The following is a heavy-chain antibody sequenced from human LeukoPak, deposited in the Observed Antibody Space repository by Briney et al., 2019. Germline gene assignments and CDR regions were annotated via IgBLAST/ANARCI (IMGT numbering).Heavy chain of an antibody. J-gene: IGHJ4*02. CDR2: INPSGGST. CDR3: ARDLGLRSEYFDY. V-gene: IGHV1-46*01. Sequence: ASVKVSCKASGYTFTSNYMHWVRQAPGQGLEWMGIINPSGGSTSYAQKFQGRVTMTTDTSTRTAYMELRSLRSDDTALYYCARDLGLRSEYFDYWGQGTLVTVSS. D-gene: IGHD4-17*01. CDR1: GYTFTSNY.